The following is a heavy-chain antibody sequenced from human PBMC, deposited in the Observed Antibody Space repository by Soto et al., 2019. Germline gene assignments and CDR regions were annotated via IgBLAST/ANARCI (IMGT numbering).Heavy chain of an antibody. J-gene: IGHJ5*01. D-gene: IGHD6-25*01. V-gene: IGHV4-59*01. CDR2: VYFSGNA. CDR3: GSVRPSGYHLS. CDR1: GGSLSSYY. Sequence: SETLSLTCTVAGGSLSSYYWTWIRQSAGKGLEWIGYVYFSGNANYNPSLKSRVTISIDTSKNKFSLLLADVTAADTAFYYCGSVRPSGYHLSWGHGTLVNVSS.